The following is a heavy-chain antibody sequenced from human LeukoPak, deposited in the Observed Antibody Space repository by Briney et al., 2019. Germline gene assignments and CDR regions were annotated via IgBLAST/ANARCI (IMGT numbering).Heavy chain of an antibody. J-gene: IGHJ4*02. D-gene: IGHD6-19*01. CDR1: GFTFSSYW. V-gene: IGHV3-7*01. CDR2: IKQDGSEK. Sequence: GGSLRLSCAASGFTFSSYWMSGVRQAPGKGLEWVANIKQDGSEKYYVDSVKGRFTISRDNAKNSLYLQMNSLRAEDTAVYYCARGTTIAVAGIHFDYWGQGTLVTVSS. CDR3: ARGTTIAVAGIHFDY.